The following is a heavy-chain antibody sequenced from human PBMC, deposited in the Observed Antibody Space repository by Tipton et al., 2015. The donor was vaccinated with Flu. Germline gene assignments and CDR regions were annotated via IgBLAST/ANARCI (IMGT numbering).Heavy chain of an antibody. J-gene: IGHJ4*02. Sequence: TLSLTCAVSGYSISSGYHWGWIRQPPGRGLEWIANVCPGSPYYNPSLKSRVTISVDTSTDQFSLKLNSVTAADTAVYYCARHHFDGFWDGSFDYWGQGTLVTVSS. V-gene: IGHV4-38-2*01. CDR3: ARHHFDGFWDGSFDY. D-gene: IGHD3-3*01. CDR1: GYSISSGYH. CDR2: VCPGSP.